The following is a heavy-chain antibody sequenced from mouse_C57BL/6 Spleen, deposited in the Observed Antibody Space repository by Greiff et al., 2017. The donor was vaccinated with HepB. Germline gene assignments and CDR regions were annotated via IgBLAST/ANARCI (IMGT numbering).Heavy chain of an antibody. D-gene: IGHD1-1*01. Sequence: QVTLKVSGPGILQPSQTLSLTCSFSGFSLSTFGMGVGWIRQPSGKGLEWLAHIWWDDDKYYNPALKSRLTISKDTSKNQVFLKIANVDTADTATYYCARNPFITTVVAAYYYAMDYWGQGTSVTVSS. CDR2: IWWDDDK. V-gene: IGHV8-8*01. CDR1: GFSLSTFGMG. CDR3: ARNPFITTVVAAYYYAMDY. J-gene: IGHJ4*01.